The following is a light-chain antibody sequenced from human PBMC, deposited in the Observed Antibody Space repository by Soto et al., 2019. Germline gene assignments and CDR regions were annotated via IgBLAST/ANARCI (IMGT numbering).Light chain of an antibody. J-gene: IGKJ2*01. Sequence: EIVLTHSLGTLCLSPGERATLSCRASQSVATFLAWYQHQHGQAPRLLIYDASNRATGIPARFSGSGSGTDFTLTISSLEPEDFAVYYCQHRSICPPTFGQGTKVDIK. CDR2: DAS. V-gene: IGKV3-11*01. CDR1: QSVATF. CDR3: QHRSICPPT.